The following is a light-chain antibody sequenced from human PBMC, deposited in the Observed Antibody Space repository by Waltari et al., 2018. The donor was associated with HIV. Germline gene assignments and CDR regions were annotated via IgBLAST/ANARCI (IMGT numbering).Light chain of an antibody. CDR1: NSTIGNNS. CDR2: DNN. J-gene: IGLJ2*01. V-gene: IGLV1-51*01. CDR3: GSWDSSLSGVV. Sequence: QSVLTQPPSVSAAPGQKVTTSCSGSNSTIGNNSVSWYQQLPGTAPKLLIYDNNKRPSGIPDRFSGSKSGTSATLGITGLQTGDEADYYCGSWDSSLSGVVFGGGTKLTVL.